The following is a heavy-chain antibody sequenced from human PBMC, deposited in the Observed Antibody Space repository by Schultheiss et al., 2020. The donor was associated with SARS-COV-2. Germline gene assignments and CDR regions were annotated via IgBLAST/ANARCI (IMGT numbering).Heavy chain of an antibody. CDR2: ISGSGGST. CDR1: GFTFSSYA. D-gene: IGHD6-19*01. J-gene: IGHJ4*02. CDR3: AKDWGSGWLFDY. Sequence: GESLKISCAASGFTFSSYAMSWVRQAPGKGLEWVSAISGSGGSTYYADSVKGRFTISRDNSKNTLYLQMNSLRAEDTAVYYCAKDWGSGWLFDYWGQGTLVTVSS. V-gene: IGHV3-23*01.